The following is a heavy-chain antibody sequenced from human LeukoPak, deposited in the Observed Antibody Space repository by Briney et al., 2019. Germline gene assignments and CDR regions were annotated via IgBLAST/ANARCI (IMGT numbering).Heavy chain of an antibody. CDR3: VAYDPLDY. J-gene: IGHJ4*02. Sequence: GGSLRLSCAASAFTFNNYAMSWVRQAPGKGLEWVSGISGSGGSTNYADSVKGRFTISRDTSKSTLYLQMNRLRGEDTAIYYCVAYDPLDYWGQGTLVTVSS. CDR1: AFTFNNYA. D-gene: IGHD3-16*01. CDR2: ISGSGGST. V-gene: IGHV3-23*01.